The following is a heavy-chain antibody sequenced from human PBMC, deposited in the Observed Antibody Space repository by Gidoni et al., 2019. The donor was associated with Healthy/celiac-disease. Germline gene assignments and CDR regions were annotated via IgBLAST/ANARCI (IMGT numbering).Heavy chain of an antibody. CDR2: INHSGST. D-gene: IGHD2-2*01. Sequence: QVQLQQWGAGLLKPSETLSLTCAVDGGSFSGYYWSWIRQPPGKGLEWIGEINHSGSTNYNPSRKSRVTISVDTSKNQFSLKLSSVTAADTAVYYCARGSIPAASRPWFDPWGQGTLVTVSS. V-gene: IGHV4-34*01. J-gene: IGHJ5*02. CDR3: ARGSIPAASRPWFDP. CDR1: GGSFSGYY.